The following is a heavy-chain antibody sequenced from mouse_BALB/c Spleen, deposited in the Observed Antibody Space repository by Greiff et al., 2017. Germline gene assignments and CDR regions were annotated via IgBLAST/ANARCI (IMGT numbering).Heavy chain of an antibody. CDR2: ISDGGSYT. V-gene: IGHV5-4*02. CDR1: GFTFSDYY. D-gene: IGHD2-4*01. Sequence: EVQRVESGGGLVKPGGSLKLSCAASGFTFSDYYMYWVRQTPEKRLEWVATISDGGSYTYYPDSVKGRFTISRDNAKNTLYLQMSSLKSEDTAMYYCARPDYDGYWYFDVWGAGTTVTVSS. J-gene: IGHJ1*01. CDR3: ARPDYDGYWYFDV.